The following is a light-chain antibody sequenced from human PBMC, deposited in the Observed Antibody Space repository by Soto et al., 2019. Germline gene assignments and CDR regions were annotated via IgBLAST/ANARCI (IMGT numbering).Light chain of an antibody. J-gene: IGLJ1*01. Sequence: QSALTQPPSASGSPGQSVTISCTGTSSDVGGHNTVSWYQQHPGKAPKLIIYEASKRPSGVPDRFSGSRSRNTASLTVSGLQAEDEADYYCSSYAGSPFVFGTGTKLTV. V-gene: IGLV2-8*01. CDR2: EAS. CDR1: SSDVGGHNT. CDR3: SSYAGSPFV.